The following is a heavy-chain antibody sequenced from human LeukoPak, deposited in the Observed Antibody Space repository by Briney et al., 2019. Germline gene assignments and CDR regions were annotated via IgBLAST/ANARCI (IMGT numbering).Heavy chain of an antibody. J-gene: IGHJ5*02. CDR3: ARYSRPNNWFDP. CDR2: IKQDGSEK. Sequence: GGSLRLSCAASGSTFSSYWMSWVRQAPGKGLEWVANIKQDGSEKYYVDSVKGRFTISRDNAKNSLYLQMNSLRAEDTAVYYCARYSRPNNWFDPWGQGTLVTVSS. CDR1: GSTFSSYW. D-gene: IGHD6-13*01. V-gene: IGHV3-7*01.